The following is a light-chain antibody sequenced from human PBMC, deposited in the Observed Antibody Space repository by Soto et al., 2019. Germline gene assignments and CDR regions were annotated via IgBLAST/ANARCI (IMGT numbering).Light chain of an antibody. CDR1: QNLAHSDGNTY. CDR2: KLS. CDR3: MQATQFPYT. V-gene: IGKV2-24*01. J-gene: IGKJ2*01. Sequence: DIVMTQTPLSSPVALGQPASISCRSSQNLAHSDGNTYLSWLHQRPGQPPRLLIYKLSNRFSGVPDRISGSGAGTEFTLKISRVEAEDVGLYFCMQATQFPYTFGQGTKLEIK.